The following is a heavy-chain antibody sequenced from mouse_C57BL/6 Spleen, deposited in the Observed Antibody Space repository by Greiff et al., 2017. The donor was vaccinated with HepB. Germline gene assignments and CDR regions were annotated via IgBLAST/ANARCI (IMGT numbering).Heavy chain of an antibody. D-gene: IGHD1-1*01. J-gene: IGHJ4*01. CDR2: IWRGGST. Sequence: VQLKESGPGLVQPSQSLSITCTVSGFSLTSYGVHWVRQSPGKGLEWLGVIWRGGSTDYNAAFMSRLSITKDNSKSQVFFKMNSLQADDTAIYYCAKSYGSSLGNAMDYWGQGTSVTVSS. CDR1: GFSLTSYG. CDR3: AKSYGSSLGNAMDY. V-gene: IGHV2-5*01.